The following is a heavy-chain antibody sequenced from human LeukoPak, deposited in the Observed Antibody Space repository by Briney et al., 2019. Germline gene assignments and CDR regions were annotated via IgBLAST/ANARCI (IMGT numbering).Heavy chain of an antibody. CDR1: GFTFSDYY. CDR3: ARDRGQWLTKGDLDY. V-gene: IGHV3-11*01. Sequence: PGGSLRLSCAASGFTFSDYYMSWIRQAPGKGLEWVSYISSSGSTIYYADSVKGRVTISRDTAKNSLYLQMNSLRAEDTAVYYCARDRGQWLTKGDLDYWGQGTLVTVSS. CDR2: ISSSGSTI. D-gene: IGHD6-19*01. J-gene: IGHJ4*02.